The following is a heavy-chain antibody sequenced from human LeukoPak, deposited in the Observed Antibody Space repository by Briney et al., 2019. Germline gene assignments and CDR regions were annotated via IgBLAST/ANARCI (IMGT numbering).Heavy chain of an antibody. V-gene: IGHV3-23*01. CDR1: GFTFSSYA. D-gene: IGHD3-3*02. CDR2: ISGSGGST. CDR3: AITPYSIYHAFDI. Sequence: GGSLRLSCAASGFTFSSYAMSWVRQAPGEGLEWVSAISGSGGSTYYADSVKGRFTISRDNSKNTLYLQMNSLRAEDTAVYYCAITPYSIYHAFDIWGQGTMVTVSS. J-gene: IGHJ3*02.